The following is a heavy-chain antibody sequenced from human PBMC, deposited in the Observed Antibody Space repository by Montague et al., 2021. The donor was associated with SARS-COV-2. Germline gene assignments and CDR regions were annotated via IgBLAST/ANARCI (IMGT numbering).Heavy chain of an antibody. CDR1: GGSLSNFY. J-gene: IGHJ2*01. CDR3: ARPPGYCDANSGVHCSYWYFDL. V-gene: IGHV4-34*01. D-gene: IGHD2-21*02. CDR2: INHRGST. Sequence: SETLSLTCAVSGGSLSNFYWNWVRQSPTKGLQWIGEINHRGSTNYNPSLGSRVTISVDPSKNQFSLKLESLTAADTAVYYCARPPGYCDANSGVHCSYWYFDLWGRGTLVTVSS.